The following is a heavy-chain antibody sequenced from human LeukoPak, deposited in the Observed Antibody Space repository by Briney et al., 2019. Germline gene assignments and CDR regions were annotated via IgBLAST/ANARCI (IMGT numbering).Heavy chain of an antibody. CDR1: GGSFSGYY. CDR2: INHSGST. V-gene: IGHV4-34*01. Sequence: LSETLSLTCAVYGGSFSGYYWSWIRQPPGKWLEWIGEINHSGSTNYNPSLKSRVTISVETSKNQFSLRLSSVTAADTAVYFCARGILRDYYDSSGFYHRGGVGYWGQGTLVTVSS. CDR3: ARGILRDYYDSSGFYHRGGVGY. J-gene: IGHJ4*02. D-gene: IGHD3-22*01.